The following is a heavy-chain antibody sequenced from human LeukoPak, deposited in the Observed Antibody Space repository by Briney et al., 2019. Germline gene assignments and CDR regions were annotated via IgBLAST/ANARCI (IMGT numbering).Heavy chain of an antibody. V-gene: IGHV4-30-2*01. D-gene: IGHD2-2*01. Sequence: PSQTLSLTCTVSGGSISSGGYYWSWIRQPPGKGLEWIGYIYHSGSTYYNPSLKSRVTISVDRSKNQFSLKLSSVTAADTAVYYCARAVCSSTSCLFQHWGQGTLVTVSS. CDR1: GGSISSGGYY. J-gene: IGHJ1*01. CDR2: IYHSGST. CDR3: ARAVCSSTSCLFQH.